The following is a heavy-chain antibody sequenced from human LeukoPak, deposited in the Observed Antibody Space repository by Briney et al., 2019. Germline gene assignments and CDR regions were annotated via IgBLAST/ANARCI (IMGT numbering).Heavy chain of an antibody. J-gene: IGHJ4*02. CDR1: GFTFSSYG. V-gene: IGHV3-30*18. CDR3: AKALSCDY. CDR2: ILYDGTNR. Sequence: PGGSLRLSCAASGFTFSSYGMHWVRQAPGKGLEWVAVILYDGTNRNYADSVKGRFTISRDNSKNTLYLQMNSLRAEDTAVYYCAKALSCDYWGQGTLVTVSS.